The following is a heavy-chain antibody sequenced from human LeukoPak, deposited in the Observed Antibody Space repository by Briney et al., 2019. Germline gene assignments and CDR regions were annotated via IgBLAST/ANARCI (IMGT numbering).Heavy chain of an antibody. CDR1: GFTFSSYA. J-gene: IGHJ4*02. CDR2: ISYDGSNK. D-gene: IGHD1-26*01. Sequence: GGSLRLSCAASGFTFSSYAMHWVRQAPGKGLEWVPVISYDGSNKYYADSVKGRFTISRDNSKNTLYLQMNSLRAEDTAVYYCARTGRYSRYRGLVGATDFGYWGQGTLVTVSS. V-gene: IGHV3-30-3*01. CDR3: ARTGRYSRYRGLVGATDFGY.